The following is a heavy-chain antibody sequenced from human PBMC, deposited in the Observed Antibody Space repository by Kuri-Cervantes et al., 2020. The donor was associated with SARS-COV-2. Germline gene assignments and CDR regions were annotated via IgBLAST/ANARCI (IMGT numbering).Heavy chain of an antibody. CDR3: ACIFGGTYLSTQDIFDL. Sequence: GGSLRLSCKGFGYTFNTYYIAWVRQLPGRGLEWMGIVYPADSETRYSPSSEGHVTISVDKSISTTYLQWSSLKASDTAIYYCACIFGGTYLSTQDIFDLWGQGTMVTVSS. CDR2: VYPADSET. V-gene: IGHV5-51*01. CDR1: GYTFNTYY. J-gene: IGHJ3*01. D-gene: IGHD3-10*01.